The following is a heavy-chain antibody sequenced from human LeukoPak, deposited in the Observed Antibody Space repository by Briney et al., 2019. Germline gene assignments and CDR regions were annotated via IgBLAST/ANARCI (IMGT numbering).Heavy chain of an antibody. J-gene: IGHJ3*02. Sequence: SETLSLTCAVSGGSISSGGYSWSWIRQPPGKGLEWIGYIYHSGSTYYNPSLKSRVTISVDRPKNQFSLKLSSVTAADTAVYYCAREVVESAFDIWGQGTMVTVSS. CDR3: AREVVESAFDI. D-gene: IGHD2-2*01. V-gene: IGHV4-30-2*01. CDR1: GGSISSGGYS. CDR2: IYHSGST.